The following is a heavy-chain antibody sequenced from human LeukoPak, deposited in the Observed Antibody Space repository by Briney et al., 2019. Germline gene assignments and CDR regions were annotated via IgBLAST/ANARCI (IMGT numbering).Heavy chain of an antibody. Sequence: SETLSLTCTVSGGSISSSSYYWGWIRQPPGKGLEWIGSIYYSGSTYYNPSLKSRVNISVDTSKNQFSLKLSSVTAADTAVYYYARPPYQPLWIDYWGQGTLVTVSS. CDR1: GGSISSSSYY. V-gene: IGHV4-39*01. CDR2: IYYSGST. D-gene: IGHD2-2*01. CDR3: ARPPYQPLWIDY. J-gene: IGHJ4*02.